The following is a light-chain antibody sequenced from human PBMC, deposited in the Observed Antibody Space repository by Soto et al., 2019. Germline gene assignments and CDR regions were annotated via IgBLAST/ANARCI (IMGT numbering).Light chain of an antibody. CDR1: SSDVGSYNL. V-gene: IGLV2-23*01. CDR2: EDS. Sequence: QSVLTQPASVSGSPGQSITISCTGTSSDVGSYNLVSWYQQHPGKAPKLIIYEDSKRPSGVSNRFSGSKSGNTASLTISGLQTEDEADYYCCSYADSRTYVVGTGTKVTVL. CDR3: CSYADSRTYV. J-gene: IGLJ1*01.